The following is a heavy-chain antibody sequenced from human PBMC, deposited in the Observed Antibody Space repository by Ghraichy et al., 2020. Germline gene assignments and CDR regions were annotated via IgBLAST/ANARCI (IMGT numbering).Heavy chain of an antibody. J-gene: IGHJ4*02. Sequence: ASVKVSCKASGYTFTSYGISWVRQAPGQGLEWMGWINGYNGNTDYAQKLQGRVTMTTDTSTSTAYMELRSLRSDDTAVYYCARGSSGWFFDYWGQGTLVTVSS. CDR3: ARGSSGWFFDY. CDR1: GYTFTSYG. V-gene: IGHV1-18*04. D-gene: IGHD6-19*01. CDR2: INGYNGNT.